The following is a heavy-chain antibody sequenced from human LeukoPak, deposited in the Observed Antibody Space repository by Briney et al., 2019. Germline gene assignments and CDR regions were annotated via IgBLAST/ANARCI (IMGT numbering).Heavy chain of an antibody. CDR1: GFTFSSYS. V-gene: IGHV3-64*01. J-gene: IGHJ4*02. CDR3: VRVLGSITSNYSDY. D-gene: IGHD2-2*01. Sequence: QPGGSLRLSCAASGFTFSSYSMNWVRQAPGKRPEYVSAVSSNGGTKYYANSVKGRFTISRDNSKNTVYLQMGSLRTEDMAVYYCVRVLGSITSNYSDYWGQGTLVIVSS. CDR2: VSSNGGTK.